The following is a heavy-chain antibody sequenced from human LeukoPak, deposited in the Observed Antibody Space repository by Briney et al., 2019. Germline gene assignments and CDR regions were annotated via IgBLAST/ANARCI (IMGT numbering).Heavy chain of an antibody. V-gene: IGHV1-18*01. D-gene: IGHD3-16*02. CDR3: ARNTSFCGHDY. CDR1: GYTFTNYG. Sequence: GASVNVSCKASGYTFTNYGISWVRQAPGQGLEWMGWISGYNDDTNSAQKFQGRVTMTTDTSTSTTYMELRSLRSDDTAVYYCARNTSFCGHDYWGQGTLVIVSS. J-gene: IGHJ4*02. CDR2: ISGYNDDT.